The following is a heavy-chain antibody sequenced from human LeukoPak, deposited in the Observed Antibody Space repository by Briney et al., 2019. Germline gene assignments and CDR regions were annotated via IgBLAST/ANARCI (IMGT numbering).Heavy chain of an antibody. D-gene: IGHD2-8*01. CDR2: INPNSGGT. CDR3: ARGYLLMVYANYMDV. J-gene: IGHJ6*03. V-gene: IGHV1-2*02. CDR1: GYTFTGNN. Sequence: ASVKVSCKASGYTFTGNNIYWVRQAPGQGLEWMGWINPNSGGTIYAQKFQGRVTMTRDTSISTAYMELSRLRSDDTAVYYCARGYLLMVYANYMDVWGKGTTVTVSS.